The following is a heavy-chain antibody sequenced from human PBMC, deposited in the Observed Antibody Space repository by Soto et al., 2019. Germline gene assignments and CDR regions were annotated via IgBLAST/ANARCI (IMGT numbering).Heavy chain of an antibody. Sequence: SETLSLTCTVSGGSISSSSYYWGWIRQPPGKGLEWIGSIYYSGSTYYNPSLKSRVTISVDTSKNQFSLKLSSVTAADTAVYYCARHRYYYDSSGYYYFDYWGQGTLVTVSP. CDR2: IYYSGST. V-gene: IGHV4-39*01. D-gene: IGHD3-22*01. CDR3: ARHRYYYDSSGYYYFDY. CDR1: GGSISSSSYY. J-gene: IGHJ4*02.